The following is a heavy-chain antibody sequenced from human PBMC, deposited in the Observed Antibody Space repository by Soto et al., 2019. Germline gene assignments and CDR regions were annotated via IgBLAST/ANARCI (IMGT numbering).Heavy chain of an antibody. J-gene: IGHJ4*02. CDR2: IYWDDDK. CDR1: GFSLSTSGVG. D-gene: IGHD7-27*01. CDR3: AHSLIPNWGSRGAFDY. Sequence: QITLKESGPTLVKPTQTLTLTCTFSGFSLSTSGVGVGWIRQPPGKALEWLALIYWDDDKRYSPSLKSRLTSTKHTSKNQVVLTMTNMDPVDTATYSCAHSLIPNWGSRGAFDYWGQGTLVTVSS. V-gene: IGHV2-5*02.